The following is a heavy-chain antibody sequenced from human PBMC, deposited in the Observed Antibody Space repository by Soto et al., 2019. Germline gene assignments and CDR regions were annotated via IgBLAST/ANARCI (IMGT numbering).Heavy chain of an antibody. V-gene: IGHV3-21*01. J-gene: IGHJ3*02. D-gene: IGHD2-15*01. CDR3: ARDGRYCSGGSCYWPGLEADAFDI. Sequence: PGGSLRLSCAASGFTFSSYSMNWVRQAPGKGLEWVSSISSSSSYIYYPHSVKGRFTISRDNAKNSLYLQMNSLRAEDTAVYYCARDGRYCSGGSCYWPGLEADAFDIWGQGTMVTVSS. CDR1: GFTFSSYS. CDR2: ISSSSSYI.